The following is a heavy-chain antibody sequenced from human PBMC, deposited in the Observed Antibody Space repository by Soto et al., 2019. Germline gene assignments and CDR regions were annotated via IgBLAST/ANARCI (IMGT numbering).Heavy chain of an antibody. Sequence: ESGGGLIQPGGSLRLSCAASGFTVSSNYMSWVRQAPGKGLEWVSVIYSGGSTYYADSVKGRFTISRDNSKNTLYLQMNSLRAEDTAVYYCARDPGSYGQGWFDPWGQGTLVTVSS. D-gene: IGHD5-18*01. CDR3: ARDPGSYGQGWFDP. CDR1: GFTVSSNY. CDR2: IYSGGST. V-gene: IGHV3-53*01. J-gene: IGHJ5*02.